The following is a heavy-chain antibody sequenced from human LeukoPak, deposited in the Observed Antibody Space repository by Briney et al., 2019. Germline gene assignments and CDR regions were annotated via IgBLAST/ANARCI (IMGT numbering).Heavy chain of an antibody. Sequence: ASVKVSCKTSGYTFTGYYMHWVRQAPGQGLEWMGWINPNSGGTNYAQKFQGRVTMTRDTSISTAYMELSRLRSDDTAVYYCARTLWFGTAGFDPWGQGTLVTVSS. CDR3: ARTLWFGTAGFDP. CDR2: INPNSGGT. CDR1: GYTFTGYY. J-gene: IGHJ5*02. D-gene: IGHD3-10*01. V-gene: IGHV1-2*02.